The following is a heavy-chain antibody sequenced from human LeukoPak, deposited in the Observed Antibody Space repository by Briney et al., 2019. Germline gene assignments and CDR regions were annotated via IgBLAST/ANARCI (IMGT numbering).Heavy chain of an antibody. J-gene: IGHJ4*02. CDR2: IYYSGNT. CDR3: ARMVVAAQYYFDF. V-gene: IGHV4-39*01. Sequence: SETLSLTCTVSGGSISGSSYYWGWIRQPPGKGLEWIGSIYYSGNTYYNPSLKSRVIISVDTSKNQFSLKLRSVTAADTAVYYCARMVVAAQYYFDFWGQGTLVTVSS. CDR1: GGSISGSSYY. D-gene: IGHD5-12*01.